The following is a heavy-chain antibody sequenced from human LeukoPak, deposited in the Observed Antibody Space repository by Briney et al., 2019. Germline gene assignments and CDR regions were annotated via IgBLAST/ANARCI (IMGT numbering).Heavy chain of an antibody. Sequence: GGSLRLSCAASGFTFSSYAMSWVRQAPGKGLEWVSAISGSGGSTYYADSVKGRFTISRGNSKNTLYLQMNSLRAEDTAVYYCAKVLTMVRGVTRAFDYWGQGTLVTVSS. J-gene: IGHJ4*02. V-gene: IGHV3-23*01. D-gene: IGHD3-10*01. CDR3: AKVLTMVRGVTRAFDY. CDR2: ISGSGGST. CDR1: GFTFSSYA.